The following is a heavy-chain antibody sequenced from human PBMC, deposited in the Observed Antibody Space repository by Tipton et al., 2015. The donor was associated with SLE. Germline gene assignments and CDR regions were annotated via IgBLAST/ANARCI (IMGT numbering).Heavy chain of an antibody. Sequence: TLSLTCTVSGVSISDHYWSWIRQPPGKGLECLGYVFYSGSSDFYRAHYSPSLMSRVIISVDSSKNQFSLRLTSVTAADTAVYYCARDYSSSSSYYYYYMDVWGKGTTVTVSS. D-gene: IGHD6-6*01. J-gene: IGHJ6*03. CDR2: VFYSGSSDFYRA. CDR1: GVSISDHY. CDR3: ARDYSSSSSYYYYYMDV. V-gene: IGHV4-59*11.